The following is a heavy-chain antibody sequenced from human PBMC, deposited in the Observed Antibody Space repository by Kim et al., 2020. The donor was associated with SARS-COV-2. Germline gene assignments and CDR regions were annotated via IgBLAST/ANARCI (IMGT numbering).Heavy chain of an antibody. Sequence: GGSLRLSCAASGFTFSDAWLSWVRQAPGKGLEWVGLIKSGGTTDYAEPVKGRFTISRDDSRNTLYLQMNSLKTEDTAMYNCTADVPTLTNYPFDYWGQGTLVTVSS. CDR2: IKSGGTT. CDR1: GFTFSDAW. D-gene: IGHD3-9*01. CDR3: TADVPTLTNYPFDY. J-gene: IGHJ4*02. V-gene: IGHV3-15*01.